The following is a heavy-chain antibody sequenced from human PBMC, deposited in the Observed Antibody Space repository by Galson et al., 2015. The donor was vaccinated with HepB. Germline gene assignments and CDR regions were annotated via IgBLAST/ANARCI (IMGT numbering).Heavy chain of an antibody. V-gene: IGHV3-15*01. J-gene: IGHJ4*02. CDR3: ARHSPYTQHYFDY. CDR1: GFTFSNAW. CDR2: IKSKSDVGTT. D-gene: IGHD1-26*01. Sequence: SLRLSCAASGFTFSNAWMSWVRQAPGKGLEWVGRIKSKSDVGTTDDAAPVKGRFTISRDDSKNSLYMQMNSLRAEDTGVYYCARHSPYTQHYFDYWGQGTLVTVSS.